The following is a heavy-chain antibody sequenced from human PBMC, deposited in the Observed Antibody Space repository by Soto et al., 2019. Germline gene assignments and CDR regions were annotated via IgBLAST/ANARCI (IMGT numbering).Heavy chain of an antibody. CDR1: GGSISSSSYY. Sequence: SETLSLTCTVSGGSISSSSYYWGWIRQPPGKGLEWIGSIYYSGSTYYNPSLKSRVTISVDTSKNQFSLKLSSVTAADTVVYYCAMTIVVVPAAANNWFDPWGQGTLVTVSS. J-gene: IGHJ5*02. D-gene: IGHD2-2*01. CDR3: AMTIVVVPAAANNWFDP. V-gene: IGHV4-39*01. CDR2: IYYSGST.